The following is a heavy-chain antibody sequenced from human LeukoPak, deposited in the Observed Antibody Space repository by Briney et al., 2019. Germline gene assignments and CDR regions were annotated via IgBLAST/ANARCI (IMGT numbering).Heavy chain of an antibody. CDR2: IKQDGSEK. Sequence: GGSLRLSCAASGFTFSSYEMNWVRQAPGKGLEWVANIKQDGSEKYYVDSVKGRFTISRDNAKNSLYLQMNSLRAEDTAVYYCARARPSDYWGQGTLVTVSS. CDR3: ARARPSDY. CDR1: GFTFSSYE. V-gene: IGHV3-7*04. J-gene: IGHJ4*02.